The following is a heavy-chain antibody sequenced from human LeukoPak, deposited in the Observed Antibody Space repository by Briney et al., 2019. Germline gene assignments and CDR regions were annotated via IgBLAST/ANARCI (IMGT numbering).Heavy chain of an antibody. CDR3: ARGSPLSQYYDFWSGYYGMDV. V-gene: IGHV1-8*01. D-gene: IGHD3-3*01. Sequence: ASVTVSCKASGYTFTSYDINWVRQAPGQGLEWMGWMNPNSGNTGYAQKFQGRVTMTRNTSISTAYMELSSLRSEDTAVYYYARGSPLSQYYDFWSGYYGMDVWGQGTTVTVSS. CDR1: GYTFTSYD. J-gene: IGHJ6*02. CDR2: MNPNSGNT.